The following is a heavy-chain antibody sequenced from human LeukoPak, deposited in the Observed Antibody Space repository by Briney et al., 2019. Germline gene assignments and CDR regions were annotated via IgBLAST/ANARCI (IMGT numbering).Heavy chain of an antibody. J-gene: IGHJ4*02. V-gene: IGHV3-23*01. D-gene: IGHD1-14*01. CDR2: LTNSGGTT. Sequence: GGSLRLSCSASGFTLSSYVMSWVRQAPRKGLEWVSTLTNSGGTTYYADSVKGRFTISRDNSKNALYLQMNSLRDEDTAIYYCANRRNYASDYWGQGTLVTVSS. CDR3: ANRRNYASDY. CDR1: GFTLSSYV.